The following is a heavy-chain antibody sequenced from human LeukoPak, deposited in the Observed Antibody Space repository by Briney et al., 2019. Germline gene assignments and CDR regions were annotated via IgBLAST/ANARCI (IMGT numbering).Heavy chain of an antibody. CDR2: IYYSGST. J-gene: IGHJ5*02. CDR1: GGSISSYY. D-gene: IGHD2-21*01. Sequence: SETLSLTCTVSGGSISSYYWSWIRQPPGKGLEWIGYIYYSGSTNYNPSLKSRVTISVDTSKNQFSLKLSSVTAADTAVYYCARACGGDCQDNWFDPWGQGTLVTVSS. CDR3: ARACGGDCQDNWFDP. V-gene: IGHV4-59*01.